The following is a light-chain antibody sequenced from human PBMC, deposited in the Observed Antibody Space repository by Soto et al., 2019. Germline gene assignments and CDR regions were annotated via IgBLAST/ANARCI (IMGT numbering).Light chain of an antibody. CDR3: QQYNQWPIT. CDR1: QSAGTN. J-gene: IGKJ5*01. V-gene: IGKV3-15*01. Sequence: EIVMTQSPATLTVSTGERATLSCRASQSAGTNLAWYQQKPGQAPRLLIHGAFTRATGIPARFSGSGSGTEFTLTISSLQSEDFAVFYCQQYNQWPITFGQGTRLEIK. CDR2: GAF.